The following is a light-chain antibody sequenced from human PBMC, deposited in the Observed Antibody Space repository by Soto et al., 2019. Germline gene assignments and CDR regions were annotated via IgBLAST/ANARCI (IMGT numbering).Light chain of an antibody. CDR2: DAS. Sequence: DIQMTQSPSTLSASVGDRGTITCRASQSISTWLAWYQQKPGKAPKLLIFDASSLESGVPSRFSGSVSGTEFSLTISTLQPDDFATHYCQQYNSYSGTFGPVTKVEIK. V-gene: IGKV1-5*01. CDR3: QQYNSYSGT. CDR1: QSISTW. J-gene: IGKJ1*01.